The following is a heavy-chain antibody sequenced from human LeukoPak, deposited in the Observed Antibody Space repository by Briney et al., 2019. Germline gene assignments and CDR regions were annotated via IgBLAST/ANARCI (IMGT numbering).Heavy chain of an antibody. D-gene: IGHD5-12*01. CDR3: AEFKPVATINYYYYGMDV. CDR2: ISGSGGST. J-gene: IGHJ6*02. V-gene: IGHV3-23*01. CDR1: GFTFSSYA. Sequence: GGSLRLSCAASGFTFSSYAMSWVRQAPGKGLEWVSAISGSGGSTYYADSVKGRFTISRDNSKNTLYLQMNSLRAEDTAVYYCAEFKPVATINYYYYGMDVWGQGTTVTVSS.